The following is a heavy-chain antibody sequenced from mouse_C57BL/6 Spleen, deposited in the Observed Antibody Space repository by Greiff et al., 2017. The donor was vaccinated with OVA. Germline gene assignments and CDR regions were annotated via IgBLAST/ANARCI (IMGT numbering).Heavy chain of an antibody. CDR1: GYTFTDYY. D-gene: IGHD2-3*01. J-gene: IGHJ4*01. CDR2: INPNNGGT. CDR3: ARGDGYPYYAMDY. Sequence: EVKLQQSGPELVKPGASVKISCKASGYTFTDYYMNWVKQSHGKSLEWIGDINPNNGGTSYNQKFKGKATLTVDKSSSTAYMELRSLTSEDSAVYYCARGDGYPYYAMDYWGQGTSVTVSS. V-gene: IGHV1-26*01.